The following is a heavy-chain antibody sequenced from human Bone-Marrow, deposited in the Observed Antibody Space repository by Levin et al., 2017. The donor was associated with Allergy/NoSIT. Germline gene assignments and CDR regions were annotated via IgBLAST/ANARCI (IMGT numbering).Heavy chain of an antibody. CDR3: AKGQFRGEHPGDY. J-gene: IGHJ4*02. V-gene: IGHV3-23*01. CDR2: ITGSGDGT. Sequence: GGSLRLSCAASGFTFSTYAMNWVRQAPGKGLEWVSAITGSGDGTYYADSVQGRFTISRDNSKNTLYLQMNSLRVDDTALDYCAKGQFRGEHPGDYWGQGTLVTVSS. CDR1: GFTFSTYA. D-gene: IGHD3-10*01.